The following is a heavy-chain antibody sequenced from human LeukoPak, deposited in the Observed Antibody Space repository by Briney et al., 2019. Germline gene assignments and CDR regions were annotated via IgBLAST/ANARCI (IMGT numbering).Heavy chain of an antibody. V-gene: IGHV3-23*01. Sequence: PGGSLRLSCATSGFSFSSYDMSWVRQAPGKGLEWVSAMSSSDDGRYYAASVRGRFTISRDTSTSTLSLQMNSLKAEDAAVYYCAKEGKPWLAAALDYWGKGTLVTVSS. CDR2: MSSSDDGR. J-gene: IGHJ4*02. CDR3: AKEGKPWLAAALDY. D-gene: IGHD6-13*01. CDR1: GFSFSSYD.